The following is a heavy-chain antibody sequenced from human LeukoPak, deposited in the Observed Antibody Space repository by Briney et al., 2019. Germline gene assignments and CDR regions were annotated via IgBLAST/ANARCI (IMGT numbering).Heavy chain of an antibody. J-gene: IGHJ3*02. CDR1: GGTFSSYA. CDR3: ARSIAAAVGAFDI. Sequence: SVKVSCKASGGTFSSYAISWVRQAPGQGLEWMGGIIPIFGTANYARKFQGRVTITTDESTSTAYMELSSLRSEDTAVYYCARSIAAAVGAFDIWGQGTMVTVSS. V-gene: IGHV1-69*05. CDR2: IIPIFGTA. D-gene: IGHD6-13*01.